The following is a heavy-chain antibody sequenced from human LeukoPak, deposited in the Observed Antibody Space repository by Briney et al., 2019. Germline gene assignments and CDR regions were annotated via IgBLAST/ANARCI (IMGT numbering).Heavy chain of an antibody. CDR1: GFTFDDYA. V-gene: IGHV3-9*01. CDR3: AKGGSYDFSYYYYMDV. D-gene: IGHD4-17*01. J-gene: IGHJ6*03. CDR2: ISWNSGSI. Sequence: PGGSLRLSCAASGFTFDDYAMHWVRQAPGKGLEWVSGISWNSGSIGYADSVKGRFTISRDNAKNSLYLQMNSLRAEDTALYYCAKGGSYDFSYYYYMDVWGKGTTVTISS.